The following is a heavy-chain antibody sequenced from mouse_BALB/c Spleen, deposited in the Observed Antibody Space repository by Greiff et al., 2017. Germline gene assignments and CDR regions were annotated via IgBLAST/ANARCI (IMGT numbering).Heavy chain of an antibody. Sequence: EVQVVESGGGLVKPGGSLKLSCAASGFTFSDYYMCWVRQTPEKRLEWVATISDGGGYTYYPDSVKGRFTISRDNAKNNLYLQMSSLKSEDTAMYYCARENENNAMDNGGKGTSVTVSS. CDR3: ARENENNAMDN. CDR2: ISDGGGYT. CDR1: GFTFSDYY. J-gene: IGHJ4*01. V-gene: IGHV5-4*02.